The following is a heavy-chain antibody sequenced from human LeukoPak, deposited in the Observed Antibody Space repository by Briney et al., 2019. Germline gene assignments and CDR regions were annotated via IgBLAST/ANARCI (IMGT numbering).Heavy chain of an antibody. D-gene: IGHD2-2*01. V-gene: IGHV3-23*01. CDR2: ISGSGGST. CDR1: GFTFSSYA. Sequence: GGSLKLSCAASGFTFSSYAMSWVRQAPGKGLEWVSVISGSGGSTYYADSVKGRVTVSRDNSKNTLYLQMNSLRAEDTAVYYCAKPAGYCSTTTCSRPFDFWGQGTLVTVSS. J-gene: IGHJ4*02. CDR3: AKPAGYCSTTTCSRPFDF.